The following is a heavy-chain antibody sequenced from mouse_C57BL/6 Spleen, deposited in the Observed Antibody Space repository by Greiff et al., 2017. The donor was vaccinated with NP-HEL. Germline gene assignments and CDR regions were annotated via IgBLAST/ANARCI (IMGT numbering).Heavy chain of an antibody. V-gene: IGHV1-80*01. J-gene: IGHJ4*01. CDR1: GYAFSSYW. CDR3: ARNYGSRGAMDY. Sequence: VQLQQSGAELVKPGASVKISCKASGYAFSSYWMNWVKQRPGKGLEWIGQIYPGDGDTNYNGKFQGKATLTADKSSSTAYMQLSSLTSEDSAVYFCARNYGSRGAMDYWGQGTSVTVSS. D-gene: IGHD1-1*01. CDR2: IYPGDGDT.